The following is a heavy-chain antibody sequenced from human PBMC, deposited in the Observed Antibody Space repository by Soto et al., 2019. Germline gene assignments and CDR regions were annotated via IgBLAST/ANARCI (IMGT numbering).Heavy chain of an antibody. D-gene: IGHD3-22*01. V-gene: IGHV4-59*01. CDR1: GGSISSYY. J-gene: IGHJ4*02. CDR2: IYYSGST. CDR3: ARSIDSSGFYFSNC. Sequence: SETLSLTCTVSGGSISSYYWNWIRQPPGKGLEWIGYIYYSGSTNYNPSLKSRVTMSLDTSRNQFSLKLYSVTTADTAVYYCARSIDSSGFYFSNCWGQGTLVTVSS.